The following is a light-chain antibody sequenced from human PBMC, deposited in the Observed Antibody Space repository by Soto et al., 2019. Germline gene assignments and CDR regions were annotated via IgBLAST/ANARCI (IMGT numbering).Light chain of an antibody. CDR1: QSVSSSY. V-gene: IGKV3-20*01. CDR3: QQYGSSPPALT. J-gene: IGKJ4*01. Sequence: ETVLTQSPGTLSLSPGERATLSCRASQSVSSSYLAWYQQKPGQAPRLLIYGASSRATGIPDRFSGSGSGTDFTLTISRLEPEDFAVYYCQQYGSSPPALTFGGGTKVDIK. CDR2: GAS.